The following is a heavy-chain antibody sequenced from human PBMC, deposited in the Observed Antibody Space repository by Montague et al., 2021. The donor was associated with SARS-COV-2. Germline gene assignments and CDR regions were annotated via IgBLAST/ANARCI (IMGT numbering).Heavy chain of an antibody. CDR1: GFNFTNYN. J-gene: IGHJ6*02. CDR2: ISGSGFGGPYI. CDR3: AGESVSSFGVVILGLDV. V-gene: IGHV3-21*01. D-gene: IGHD3-3*01. Sequence: SLRLSCAASGFNFTNYNINWVRQPPGTGLEWVSSISGSGFGGPYIYYSEPVKGRFTISRDNAKNSVYRQMNSLRAEDTALYYCAGESVSSFGVVILGLDVWGRGTTFTVPS.